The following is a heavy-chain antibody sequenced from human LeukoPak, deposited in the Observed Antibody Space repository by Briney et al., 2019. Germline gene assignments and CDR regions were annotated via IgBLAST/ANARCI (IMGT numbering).Heavy chain of an antibody. Sequence: GGSLRLSCAASGSTFDDYGMSWVRQAPGKGLEWVSGINWNGGSTGYADSVKGRFTISRDNAKNSLYLQMNSLRAEDTALYYCARGYGSGEDGDYWGQGTLVTVSS. D-gene: IGHD3-10*01. CDR3: ARGYGSGEDGDY. V-gene: IGHV3-20*04. J-gene: IGHJ4*02. CDR1: GSTFDDYG. CDR2: INWNGGST.